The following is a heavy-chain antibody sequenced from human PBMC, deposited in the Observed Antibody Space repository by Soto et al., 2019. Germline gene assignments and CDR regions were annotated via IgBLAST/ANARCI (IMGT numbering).Heavy chain of an antibody. CDR2: LYSGGST. J-gene: IGHJ1*01. D-gene: IGHD3-10*01. CDR3: ARDMVRGLYPEYFQH. CDR1: GFTVSSNY. V-gene: IGHV3-66*01. Sequence: GGSLRLSCAASGFTVSSNYMSWVRQAPGKGLEWVSVLYSGGSTYYADSVKGRFTISRDNSKNTLYLQMNSLRAEDTAVYYCARDMVRGLYPEYFQHWGQGTLVTV.